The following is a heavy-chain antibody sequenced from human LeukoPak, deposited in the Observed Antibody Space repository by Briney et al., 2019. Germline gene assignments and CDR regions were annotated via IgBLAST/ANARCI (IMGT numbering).Heavy chain of an antibody. CDR3: AREEASVGDY. Sequence: SETQSLTCTVSGGSISSNSHYWAWIRQPPGKGLEWIGSIHYSGSTFYSPSLKSRVTISVDTSKNQLSLILTSVTASDTAVYYCAREEASVGDYWGQGILVTVSS. V-gene: IGHV4-39*01. D-gene: IGHD2-21*01. CDR2: IHYSGST. CDR1: GGSISSNSHY. J-gene: IGHJ4*02.